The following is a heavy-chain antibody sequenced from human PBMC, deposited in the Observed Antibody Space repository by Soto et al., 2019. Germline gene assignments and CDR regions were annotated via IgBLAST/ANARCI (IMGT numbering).Heavy chain of an antibody. J-gene: IGHJ4*02. Sequence: LETLSLARPVSGGSVSRWWSYRYCVRQPPGKGLEWIGYIYYSGSTNYNPSLKSRVTISVDTSKNQFSLKLSSVTAADTAVYYCARVRLLVWFYDYWGQGTLVTVSS. V-gene: IGHV4-61*01. D-gene: IGHD2-8*02. CDR1: GGSVSRWWSY. CDR3: ARVRLLVWFYDY. CDR2: IYYSGST.